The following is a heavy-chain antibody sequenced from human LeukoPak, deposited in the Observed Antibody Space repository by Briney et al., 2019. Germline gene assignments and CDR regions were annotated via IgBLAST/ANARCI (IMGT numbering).Heavy chain of an antibody. CDR2: IIPIFGTA. D-gene: IGHD5-24*01. Sequence: ASVKVSCKASGGTFSSYAISWVRQAPGQGLEWKGGIIPIFGTANYAQKFQGRVTITADESTSTAYMELSSLRSEDTAVYYCASPRQDGYKQYFDYWGQGTLVTVSS. J-gene: IGHJ4*02. CDR1: GGTFSSYA. V-gene: IGHV1-69*13. CDR3: ASPRQDGYKQYFDY.